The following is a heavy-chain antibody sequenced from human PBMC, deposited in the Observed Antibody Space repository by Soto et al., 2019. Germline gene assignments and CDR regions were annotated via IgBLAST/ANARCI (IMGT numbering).Heavy chain of an antibody. V-gene: IGHV3-11*01. J-gene: IGHJ4*02. CDR3: ARDIRGAN. D-gene: IGHD3-10*01. CDR2: IHSGGSNI. Sequence: QVQLVESGGGLVKPGGSLRLSCTASGFTFTDHYMTWIRQAPGKGLEWVSYIHSGGSNIYYADSVRGRFTISRDNAKNSVYLQMSSLIAEDTAINYCARDIRGANWGQGTLVIVSS. CDR1: GFTFTDHY.